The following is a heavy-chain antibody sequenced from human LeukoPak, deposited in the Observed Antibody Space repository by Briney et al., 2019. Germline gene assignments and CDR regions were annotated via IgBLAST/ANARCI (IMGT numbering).Heavy chain of an antibody. CDR1: GIAFSRYS. V-gene: IGHV3-21*01. D-gene: IGHD3-22*01. Sequence: GGSLRLSCAASGIAFSRYSMNWVRQTPGRGLEWVSSISSSSNYLYYADSVKGRFTISRDDANNSLYLQMNSLRADDTAIYYCAKDLSYSRDDAFDIWGQGTMVTVSS. J-gene: IGHJ3*02. CDR2: ISSSSNYL. CDR3: AKDLSYSRDDAFDI.